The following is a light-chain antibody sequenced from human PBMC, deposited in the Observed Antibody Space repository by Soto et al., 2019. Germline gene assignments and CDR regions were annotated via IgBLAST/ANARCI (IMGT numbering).Light chain of an antibody. CDR1: QSLVHGDGNTY. CDR3: MQATQFPGT. CDR2: KIS. J-gene: IGKJ2*01. Sequence: DIVMTQTPLSSPVTLGQPASISCRSSQSLVHGDGNTYLSWLQQRPGQPPILLIYKISKRSSGVPDRFSGSGAGTDFTLKISKGEAEDVGVYYCMQATQFPGTFGQGTRLEIK. V-gene: IGKV2-24*01.